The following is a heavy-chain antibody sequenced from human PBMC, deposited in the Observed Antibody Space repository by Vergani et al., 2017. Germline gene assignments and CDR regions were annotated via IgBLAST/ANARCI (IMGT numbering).Heavy chain of an antibody. CDR1: GGTFSSYT. Sequence: QVQLVQSGAEGKKPGSSVKVPCKASGGTFSSYTTSWVRQAPGQGLEWMGRIIPILGIANYAQKFQGRVTITADKSTSTAYMELSSLRSEDTAVYYCARNVDTALWFDPWGQGTMVTVSS. CDR3: ARNVDTALWFDP. D-gene: IGHD5-18*01. V-gene: IGHV1-69*02. J-gene: IGHJ5*02. CDR2: IIPILGIA.